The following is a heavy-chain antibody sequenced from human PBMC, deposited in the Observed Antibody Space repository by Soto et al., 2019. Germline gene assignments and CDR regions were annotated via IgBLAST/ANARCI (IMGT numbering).Heavy chain of an antibody. CDR2: IYPGDSDT. Sequence: GDAQQISCKVRGDSFTSSWRASVRQMPGKGLEWMGIIYPGDSDTRYSPSFQGQVTISADKSISTAYLQWSSLKASDTAMYYCARPPAPYSYGVGYWGQGTLVTVSS. CDR3: ARPPAPYSYGVGY. J-gene: IGHJ4*02. D-gene: IGHD5-18*01. V-gene: IGHV5-51*01. CDR1: GDSFTSSW.